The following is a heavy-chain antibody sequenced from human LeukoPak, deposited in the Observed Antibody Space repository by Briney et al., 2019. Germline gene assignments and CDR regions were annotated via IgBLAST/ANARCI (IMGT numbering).Heavy chain of an antibody. Sequence: ASVKVSCKASGYTFTSYGISWVRQAPGQGLEWMGWINPNSGGTNYAQKFQGRVTMTRDTSISTAYMELSRLRSDDTAVYYCAREAARGFVVVVAATLGHYFDYWGQGTLVTVSS. D-gene: IGHD2-15*01. V-gene: IGHV1-2*02. J-gene: IGHJ4*02. CDR2: INPNSGGT. CDR3: AREAARGFVVVVAATLGHYFDY. CDR1: GYTFTSYG.